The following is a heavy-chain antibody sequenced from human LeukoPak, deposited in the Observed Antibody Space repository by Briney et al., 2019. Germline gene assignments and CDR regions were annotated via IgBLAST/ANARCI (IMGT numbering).Heavy chain of an antibody. CDR3: ARTTPLTASGYDY. D-gene: IGHD4-17*01. V-gene: IGHV1-8*03. Sequence: ASLKVSCKASGYTFTNYHINWVRQAPGQGLEWMGWINPNTGDRGYAQKFQGRVSITSDTSISTAYMELGSPRSEDTAVYFCARTTPLTASGYDYWGQGTLVTVSS. CDR2: INPNTGDR. J-gene: IGHJ4*02. CDR1: GYTFTNYH.